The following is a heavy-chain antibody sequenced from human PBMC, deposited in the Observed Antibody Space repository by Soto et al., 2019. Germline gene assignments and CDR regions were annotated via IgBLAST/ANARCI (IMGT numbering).Heavy chain of an antibody. CDR2: ISAYNGNT. CDR3: AAGGYCSSTSCYSGRYHYYGMDV. Sequence: QVQLVQSGAEVKKPGASVKVSCKASGYTFTSYGISWVRQAPGQGLEWMGWISAYNGNTNYAQKLQGRVTMTTDTSTSTAYVELRSLRSDDTAVYYCAAGGYCSSTSCYSGRYHYYGMDVWGQGTTVTVSS. J-gene: IGHJ6*02. V-gene: IGHV1-18*04. D-gene: IGHD2-2*02. CDR1: GYTFTSYG.